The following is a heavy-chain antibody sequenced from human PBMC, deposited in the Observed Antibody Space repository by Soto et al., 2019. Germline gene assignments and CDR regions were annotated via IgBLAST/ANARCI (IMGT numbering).Heavy chain of an antibody. J-gene: IGHJ4*02. CDR3: ARDTYGSGAGY. V-gene: IGHV1-18*01. CDR1: GYTFSSYG. Sequence: VQLVQSGAEVKKPGASVKVSCKASGYTFSSYGIRWVRQAPGQGLEWMGWISAYNGNTNYAQKLQGRVTMTADTSTSTDYMELRSLRSDDTAVYYCARDTYGSGAGYWGQGTLVTFSS. D-gene: IGHD3-10*01. CDR2: ISAYNGNT.